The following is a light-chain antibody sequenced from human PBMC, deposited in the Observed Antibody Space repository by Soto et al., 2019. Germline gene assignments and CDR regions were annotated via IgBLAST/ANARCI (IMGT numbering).Light chain of an antibody. Sequence: DIQMTQSPSTLSASVGDRLTIACLASQSISTWLAWYQQKPGKAPKLLIYDASSLQSGVPSRFSGRGSGTKFTLTISSLQPDDFATYYCQQYNNYRWTFGQGTKVDIK. CDR1: QSISTW. V-gene: IGKV1-5*01. CDR2: DAS. J-gene: IGKJ1*01. CDR3: QQYNNYRWT.